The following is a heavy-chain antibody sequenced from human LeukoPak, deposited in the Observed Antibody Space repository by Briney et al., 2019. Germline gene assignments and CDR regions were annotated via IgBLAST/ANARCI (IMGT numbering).Heavy chain of an antibody. CDR3: ARGKREVLNTRVFDY. CDR2: IWYDGSNR. CDR1: GFTFSSYG. Sequence: GRSLRLSCAASGFTFSSYGMHWVRQAPGKGLEWVAVIWYDGSNRYYADSVKGRFTISRDNSKNTLYLQLNSLRAEDTAVYYCARGKREVLNTRVFDYWGQGTLVTVSP. J-gene: IGHJ4*02. D-gene: IGHD1-26*01. V-gene: IGHV3-33*01.